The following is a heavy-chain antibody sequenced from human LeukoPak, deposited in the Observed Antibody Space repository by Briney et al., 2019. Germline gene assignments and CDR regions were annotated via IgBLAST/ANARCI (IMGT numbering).Heavy chain of an antibody. CDR3: AKTRKAYYYYYMDV. Sequence: ASVKVSCKASGYTFTSYYMHWVRQAPGQGLEWMGIINPSGGSTSYAQKFQGRVTMTRDTSMSTVYTELSSLRSEDTAVYYCAKTRKAYYYYYMDVWGKGTTVTVSS. D-gene: IGHD1-1*01. V-gene: IGHV1-46*01. CDR2: INPSGGST. CDR1: GYTFTSYY. J-gene: IGHJ6*03.